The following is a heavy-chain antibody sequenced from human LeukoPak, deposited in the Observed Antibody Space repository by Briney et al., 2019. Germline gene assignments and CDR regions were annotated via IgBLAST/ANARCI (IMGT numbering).Heavy chain of an antibody. D-gene: IGHD5-12*01. CDR1: GFTFSSYA. CDR2: IVVGSGNT. J-gene: IGHJ4*02. V-gene: IGHV1-58*02. CDR3: AAGAVDIVATTGWDY. Sequence: TSVKVSCKASGFTFSSYAMQWVRQSRGQRLEWIGWIVVGSGNTQYAQKFQERVTISRDMSTSTAYMELSSLRSGDTAVYYCAAGAVDIVATTGWDYWGQGTLVTVSS.